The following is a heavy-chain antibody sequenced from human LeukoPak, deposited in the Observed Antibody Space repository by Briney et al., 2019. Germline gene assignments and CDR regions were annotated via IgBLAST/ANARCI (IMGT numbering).Heavy chain of an antibody. D-gene: IGHD2-15*01. CDR1: GFTFSSYG. J-gene: IGHJ4*02. CDR2: ISYDGSNK. Sequence: GRSLRFSCAASGFTFSSYGMHWVRQAPGKGLEWVAVISYDGSNKYYADSVKGRFTISRDNSKNTLYLQMNSLRAEDTAVYYCAKGPHAATLVYWGQGTLVTVSS. V-gene: IGHV3-30*18. CDR3: AKGPHAATLVY.